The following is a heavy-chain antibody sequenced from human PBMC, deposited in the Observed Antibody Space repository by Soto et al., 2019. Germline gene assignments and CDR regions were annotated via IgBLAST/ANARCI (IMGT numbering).Heavy chain of an antibody. CDR2: TARDQTGT. Sequence: EVQLVESGGGLVQPGGSLRLSCVASGFIFGDYWMHWVRQVPGRGLVWVSRTARDQTGTTYADPVKGRFTISRDNARNTLYLQMYNLRDDDTAIYYCARGPPGYSSSGYVGDLWGQGTLVTVSS. J-gene: IGHJ5*02. CDR3: ARGPPGYSSSGYVGDL. CDR1: GFIFGDYW. D-gene: IGHD3-22*01. V-gene: IGHV3-74*03.